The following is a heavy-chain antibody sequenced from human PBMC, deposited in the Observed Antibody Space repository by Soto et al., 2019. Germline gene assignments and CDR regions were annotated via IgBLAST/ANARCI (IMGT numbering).Heavy chain of an antibody. D-gene: IGHD6-19*01. CDR1: GFTFSSYA. Sequence: GGSLRLSCAASGFTFSSYAMSWVRQAPGKGLEWVSVISGSGGSTYYADSVKGRFTISRDISKNPLYLQMNSLRAEDTAVYYCAKDPLAVAGTAGFDYWGQGTLVTVSS. J-gene: IGHJ4*02. CDR3: AKDPLAVAGTAGFDY. V-gene: IGHV3-23*01. CDR2: ISGSGGST.